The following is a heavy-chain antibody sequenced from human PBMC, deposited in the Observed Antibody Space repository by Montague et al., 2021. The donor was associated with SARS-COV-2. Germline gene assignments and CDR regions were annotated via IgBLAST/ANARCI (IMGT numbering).Heavy chain of an antibody. CDR3: ARHVHYLLEYSSSPYYFDY. Sequence: SETLSLTCTVSGGSISSSSYYWGWIRQPPGKGLVWIGSIYYSGSSYSNPSLKSPVTISVDTSKNQFSLKLSSVTAADTAVYYCARHVHYLLEYSSSPYYFDYWGQGTLVTVSS. V-gene: IGHV4-39*01. CDR1: GGSISSSSYY. D-gene: IGHD6-6*01. J-gene: IGHJ4*02. CDR2: IYYSGSS.